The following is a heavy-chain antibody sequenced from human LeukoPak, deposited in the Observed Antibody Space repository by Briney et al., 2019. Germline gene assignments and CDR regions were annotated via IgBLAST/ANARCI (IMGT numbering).Heavy chain of an antibody. V-gene: IGHV4-4*07. CDR2: IYSSGST. Sequence: SETLSLTCTVSGGSISANYWIWMRQSAGKGLEYIGRIYSSGSTYYNPSLKSRVTISVDRSKNQFSLKLSSVTAADTATYYCARETSLAGFASGLGFNYWGQGILVTVSS. CDR3: ARETSLAGFASGLGFNY. D-gene: IGHD6-19*01. CDR1: GGSISANY. J-gene: IGHJ4*02.